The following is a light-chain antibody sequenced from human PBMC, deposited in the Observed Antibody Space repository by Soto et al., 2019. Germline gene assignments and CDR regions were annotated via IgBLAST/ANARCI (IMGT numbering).Light chain of an antibody. CDR1: SSDVGGYNY. Sequence: QSVLTQPASVSGSPGQSITISCTGTSSDVGGYNYVSWYQQHPGKAPKLMIYEVSNRPSGVSNCFSGSTSGNTDSLPLSGLQAEDEADYYCSSYTSSSTVVFGGGTQGPVL. CDR3: SSYTSSSTVV. CDR2: EVS. J-gene: IGLJ2*01. V-gene: IGLV2-14*01.